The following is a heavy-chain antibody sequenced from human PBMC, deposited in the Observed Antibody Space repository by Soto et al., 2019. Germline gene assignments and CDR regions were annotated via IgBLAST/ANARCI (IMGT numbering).Heavy chain of an antibody. CDR1: GGSINSYY. CDR3: ARGYSSNWFRLDY. V-gene: IGHV4-59*01. D-gene: IGHD6-13*01. Sequence: SETLSLTCTVSGGSINSYYWSWIRQPPGKGLEWIAHVYDSGSANYNPSLRSRLTMSVDTSKNQFSLNLNSVTAADTAVYFCARGYSSNWFRLDYWGQGIPVTVSS. CDR2: VYDSGSA. J-gene: IGHJ4*02.